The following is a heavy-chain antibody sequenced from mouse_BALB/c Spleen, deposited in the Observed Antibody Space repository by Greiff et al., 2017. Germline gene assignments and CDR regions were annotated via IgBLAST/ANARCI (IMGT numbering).Heavy chain of an antibody. J-gene: IGHJ4*01. CDR3: ARSYYYGSEDY. CDR2: ISYSGST. V-gene: IGHV3-2*02. D-gene: IGHD1-1*01. Sequence: EVQLVESGPGLVKPSQSLSLTCTVTGYSITSDYAWNWIRQFPGNKLEWMGYISYSGSTSYNPSLKSRISITRDTSKNQFFLQLNSVTTEDTATYYCARSYYYGSEDYWGQGTSVTVSS. CDR1: GYSITSDYA.